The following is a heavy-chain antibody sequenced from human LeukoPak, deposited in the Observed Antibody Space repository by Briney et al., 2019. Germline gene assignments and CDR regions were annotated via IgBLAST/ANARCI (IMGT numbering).Heavy chain of an antibody. Sequence: SETLSLTCTVSGGSISSYYWSWIRQPPGKGLEWIGYIYYSGSTNYNPSLKSRVTISVDTSKSQFSLKLSSVSAADTAVYYCAREYCSSTSCQADYWGQGTLVTVSS. D-gene: IGHD2-2*01. CDR2: IYYSGST. V-gene: IGHV4-59*01. CDR1: GGSISSYY. J-gene: IGHJ4*02. CDR3: AREYCSSTSCQADY.